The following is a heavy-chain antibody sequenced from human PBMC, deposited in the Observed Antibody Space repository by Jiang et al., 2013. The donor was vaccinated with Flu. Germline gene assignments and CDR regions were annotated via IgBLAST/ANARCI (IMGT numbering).Heavy chain of an antibody. V-gene: IGHV3-74*01. CDR2: INSEGYTT. D-gene: IGHD1-26*01. CDR1: GFTFSSHW. CDR3: AGGIKFAGGDPDH. Sequence: VQLVESGGGLVHPGGSLRLSCEASGFTFSSHWMHWVRQVPGKGLLWVSRINSEGYTTSYADFAKGRFTISRDNAKNVLYLQMNSLRPEDTAIYYCAGGIKFAGGDPDHWGQGTLVTVSS. J-gene: IGHJ4*02.